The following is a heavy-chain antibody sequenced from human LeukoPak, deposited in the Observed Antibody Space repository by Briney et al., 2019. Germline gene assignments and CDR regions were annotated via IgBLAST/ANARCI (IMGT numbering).Heavy chain of an antibody. J-gene: IGHJ4*02. CDR2: IYYSGHT. V-gene: IGHV4-59*01. D-gene: IGHD1-1*01. Sequence: SETLSLTCAVSGGSISNYYWSWIRQSPEKGLAWIGYIYYSGHTNYNPSLKSRVTMSVDTSKNQFSLKLTSVTAADTAVYYCARGGTRDNWVYYIDYWGQGTLVTVSS. CDR3: ARGGTRDNWVYYIDY. CDR1: GGSISNYY.